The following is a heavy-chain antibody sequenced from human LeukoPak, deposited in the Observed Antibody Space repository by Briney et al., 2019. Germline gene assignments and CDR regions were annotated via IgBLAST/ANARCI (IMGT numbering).Heavy chain of an antibody. CDR2: IYSGGST. CDR3: AKDRWGAVASFDY. V-gene: IGHV3-66*02. D-gene: IGHD6-19*01. CDR1: GFTVSSNY. J-gene: IGHJ4*02. Sequence: GGSLRLSCAASGFTVSSNYMSWVRQAPGKGLEWVSVIYSGGSTYYADSVKGRFTTSRDNSKNTLYLQMNSLESEDTAVYYCAKDRWGAVASFDYWGQGTLVTVSS.